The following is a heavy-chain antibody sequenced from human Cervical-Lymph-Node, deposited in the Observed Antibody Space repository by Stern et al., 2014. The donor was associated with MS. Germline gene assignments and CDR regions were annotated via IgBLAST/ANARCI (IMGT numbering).Heavy chain of an antibody. CDR2: IKSKRDGGRG. CDR3: TKEFPGSSIMGTGWYFEY. V-gene: IGHV3-15*01. J-gene: IGHJ4*02. Sequence: EVQLVQSGGGLVKPGESLTLSCVASGFPFSWAWMSWVRQVPGKGLEWVGRIKSKRDGGRGNYAASVEGRFSVSRDDSRKTVFLHMNGLKNEDTAVYYCTKEFPGSSIMGTGWYFEYWGQGALVTVSS. D-gene: IGHD7-27*01. CDR1: GFPFSWAW.